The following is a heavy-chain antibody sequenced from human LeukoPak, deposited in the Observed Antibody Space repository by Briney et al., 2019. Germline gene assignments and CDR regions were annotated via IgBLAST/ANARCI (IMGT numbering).Heavy chain of an antibody. CDR1: GYTFTSYG. V-gene: IGHV1-18*01. J-gene: IGHJ5*02. D-gene: IGHD4-17*01. Sequence: ASVKVSCKASGYTFTSYGISWVRQAPGQGLEWMGSISAYNGNTNYAQKLQGRVTMTTDTSTSTAYMELRSLRSDDTAVYYCARAPDDYGDLNWFDPWGQGTLVTVSS. CDR2: ISAYNGNT. CDR3: ARAPDDYGDLNWFDP.